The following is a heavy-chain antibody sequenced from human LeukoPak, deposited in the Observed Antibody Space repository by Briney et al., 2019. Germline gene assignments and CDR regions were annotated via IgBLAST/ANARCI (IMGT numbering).Heavy chain of an antibody. Sequence: PGGTLRLSCAASGFTFSSYGMSWVRQAPGKGLEWVSAISGSGGSTYYADSVKGRFTISRDNSKNTLYLQMNSLRAEDTAVYYCAKDLVVTYYYGSGFDYWGQGTLVTVSS. CDR3: AKDLVVTYYYGSGFDY. CDR1: GFTFSSYG. J-gene: IGHJ4*02. D-gene: IGHD3-10*01. V-gene: IGHV3-23*01. CDR2: ISGSGGST.